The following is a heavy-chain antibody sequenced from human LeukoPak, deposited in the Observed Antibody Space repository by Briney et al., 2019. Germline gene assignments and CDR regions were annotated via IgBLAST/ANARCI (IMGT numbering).Heavy chain of an antibody. CDR2: IIPILGTA. D-gene: IGHD3-22*01. J-gene: IGHJ4*02. CDR3: ARPQFRYYDSSGYDGSHFGY. Sequence: SVKVSCKASGGTFSSYAISWVRQAPGQGLEWMGGIIPILGTANYAQKFQGRVTITADESTSTAYMELSSLRSEDTAVYYCARPQFRYYDSSGYDGSHFGYWGQGTLVTVSS. CDR1: GGTFSSYA. V-gene: IGHV1-69*01.